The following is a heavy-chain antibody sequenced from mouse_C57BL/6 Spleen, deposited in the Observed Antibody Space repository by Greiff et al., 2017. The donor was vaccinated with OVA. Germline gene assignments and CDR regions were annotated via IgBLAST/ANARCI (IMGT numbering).Heavy chain of an antibody. CDR1: GYTFTSYW. J-gene: IGHJ1*03. CDR2: IDPSDSYT. Sequence: QVQLQQSGAELVMPGASVKLSCKASGYTFTSYWMHWVKQRPGQGLEWIGEIDPSDSYTNYNQKFKGKSTLTVDNSSSTAYMQLSSLTSEDSAVYYCAQKGITTVVATRDWYFDVWGTGTTVTVSS. V-gene: IGHV1-69*01. D-gene: IGHD1-1*01. CDR3: AQKGITTVVATRDWYFDV.